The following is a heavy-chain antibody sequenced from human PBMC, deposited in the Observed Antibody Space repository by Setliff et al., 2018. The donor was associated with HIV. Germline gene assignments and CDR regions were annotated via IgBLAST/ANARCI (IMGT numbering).Heavy chain of an antibody. Sequence: GGSLRLSCEISGFTFSNYGMHWVRQAPGKGLEWVAFIRYDGSDKYYVDSVKGRFTVSRYNSKNTLYLQMNSLRPEDTALYYCAKDRLLDGSSWYYLDYWGQGTLVTVSS. CDR3: AKDRLLDGSSWYYLDY. D-gene: IGHD6-13*01. CDR2: IRYDGSDK. J-gene: IGHJ4*02. CDR1: GFTFSNYG. V-gene: IGHV3-30*02.